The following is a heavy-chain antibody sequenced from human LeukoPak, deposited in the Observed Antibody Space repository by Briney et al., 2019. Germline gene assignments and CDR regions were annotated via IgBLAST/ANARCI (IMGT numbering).Heavy chain of an antibody. Sequence: GGSLRFSCAASGFTFSSYAMHWVRQAPGKGLEWVAVISYDGSNKYYADSVKGRFTISRDNSKNTLYLQMNSLRAEDTAVYYCARDSSSGANWFDPWGQGTLVTVSS. J-gene: IGHJ5*02. D-gene: IGHD6-6*01. V-gene: IGHV3-30-3*01. CDR2: ISYDGSNK. CDR3: ARDSSSGANWFDP. CDR1: GFTFSSYA.